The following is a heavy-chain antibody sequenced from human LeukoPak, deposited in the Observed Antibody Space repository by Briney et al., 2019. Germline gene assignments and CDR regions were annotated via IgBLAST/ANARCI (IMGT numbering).Heavy chain of an antibody. CDR1: GGSISSGGYY. D-gene: IGHD4-17*01. J-gene: IGHJ2*01. Sequence: SQTLSLTCTVSGGSISSGGYYWSWIRQHPGKGLEWIGYIYYRGSTYYNPSLKSRVTISVDTSKNQFSLKLSSVTAADTAVYYCARGNGDYGAPYWYFDLWGRGTLVTVSS. CDR2: IYYRGST. CDR3: ARGNGDYGAPYWYFDL. V-gene: IGHV4-31*03.